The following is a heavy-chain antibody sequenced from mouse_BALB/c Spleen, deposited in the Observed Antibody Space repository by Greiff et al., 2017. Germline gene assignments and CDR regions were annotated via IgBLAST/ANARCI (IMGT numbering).Heavy chain of an antibody. CDR3: ARLLWLRRGAMDY. J-gene: IGHJ4*01. V-gene: IGHV3-2*02. D-gene: IGHD2-2*01. CDR1: GYSITSDYA. CDR2: ISYSGST. Sequence: EVQLVESGPGLVKPSQSLSLTCTVTGYSITSDYAWNWIRQFPGNKLEWMGYISYSGSTSYNPSLKSRISITRDTSKNQFFLQLNSVTTEDTATYYCARLLWLRRGAMDYWGQGTSVTVSS.